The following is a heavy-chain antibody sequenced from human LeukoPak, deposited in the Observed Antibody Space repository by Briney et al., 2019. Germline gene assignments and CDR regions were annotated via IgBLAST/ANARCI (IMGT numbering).Heavy chain of an antibody. CDR2: IYYSGST. D-gene: IGHD5-12*01. V-gene: IGHV4-59*01. Sequence: SETLSLTCTVSGDSISSYYWSWIRQPPEEGLEWIGYIYYSGSTNYNPSLKSRVTISVDTSKNQFSLKLSSVTAADTAFYYCARYYGFWSGYAKADWFDPWGQGTLVTVSS. CDR3: ARYYGFWSGYAKADWFDP. CDR1: GDSISSYY. J-gene: IGHJ5*02.